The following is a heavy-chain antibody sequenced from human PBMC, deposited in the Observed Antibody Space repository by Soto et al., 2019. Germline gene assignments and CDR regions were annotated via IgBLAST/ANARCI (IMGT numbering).Heavy chain of an antibody. Sequence: SETLSLTGAVYGGSFSGYYWSWIRQPPGKGLEWIGEINHSGSTNYNPSLKSRVTISVDTSKNQFSLKLSSVTAADTAVYYCARGINASLTIIVATIFDYWGQGTLVTVSS. J-gene: IGHJ4*02. CDR1: GGSFSGYY. CDR2: INHSGST. D-gene: IGHD5-12*01. V-gene: IGHV4-34*01. CDR3: ARGINASLTIIVATIFDY.